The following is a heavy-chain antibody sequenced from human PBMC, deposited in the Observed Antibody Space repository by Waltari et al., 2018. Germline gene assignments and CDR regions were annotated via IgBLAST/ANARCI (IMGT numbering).Heavy chain of an antibody. CDR2: ISSDGIVK. CDR3: AKAGGIYNYPLDP. V-gene: IGHV3-30*18. J-gene: IGHJ5*02. CDR1: GYPFNNYG. Sequence: QVEESGGGVVQPGGSLRLSCVASGYPFNNYGMHWVRQAPGKGLGWLAVISSDGIVKYYADSVKVRVTMSRDNSKNMVYLQMNSLRPEDTAVYYCAKAGGIYNYPLDPWGQGTLVTVSS. D-gene: IGHD1-26*01.